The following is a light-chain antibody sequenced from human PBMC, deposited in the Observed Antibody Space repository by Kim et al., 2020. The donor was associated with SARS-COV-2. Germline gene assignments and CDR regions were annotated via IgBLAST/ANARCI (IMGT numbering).Light chain of an antibody. J-gene: IGKJ1*01. CDR1: QFVNTRH. V-gene: IGKV3-20*01. CDR2: ETS. Sequence: SPGERATLSCRASQFVNTRHLAWYQQIPGRPPRLLIYETSSRATGIPDRFSGSGSGTDFTLTINRLEPEDFAVYYCQQYGSSPWTFGQGTKVDIK. CDR3: QQYGSSPWT.